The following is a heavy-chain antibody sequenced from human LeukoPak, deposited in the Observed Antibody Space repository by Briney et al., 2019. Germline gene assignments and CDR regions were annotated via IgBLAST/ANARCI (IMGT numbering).Heavy chain of an antibody. V-gene: IGHV4-34*01. D-gene: IGHD3-22*01. CDR3: ARHYYDSSGYYPENFQH. CDR2: INHSGST. CDR1: GGSFSGYY. Sequence: SETLSLTCAVYGGSFSGYYWSWIRQPPGKGLKWIGEINHSGSTNYNPSLKSRVTISVDTSKNQFSLKLSSVTAADTAVYYCARHYYDSSGYYPENFQHWGQGTLVTVSS. J-gene: IGHJ1*01.